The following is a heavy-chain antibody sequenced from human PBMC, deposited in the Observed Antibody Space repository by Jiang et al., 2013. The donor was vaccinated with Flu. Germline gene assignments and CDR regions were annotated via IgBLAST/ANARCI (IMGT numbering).Heavy chain of an antibody. V-gene: IGHV3-23*01. Sequence: VQLLESGGGLVQPGGSLRLSCAASGFTFSSYAMSWVRQAPGKGLEWVSAISGSGGSTYYADSVKGRFTISRDNSKNTLYLQMNSLRAEDTAVYYCAKDPNIVVVPAAGDDAFDIWGQGTMVTVSS. CDR1: GFTFSSYA. CDR2: ISGSGGST. D-gene: IGHD2-2*01. J-gene: IGHJ3*02. CDR3: AKDPNIVVVPAAGDDAFDI.